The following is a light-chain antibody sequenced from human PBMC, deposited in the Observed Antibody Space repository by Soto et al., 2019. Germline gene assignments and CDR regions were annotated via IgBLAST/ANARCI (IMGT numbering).Light chain of an antibody. CDR3: CSYTDIALDVV. Sequence: QSALTQPASVSGSPGQSITISCTGTSSHIGDYDYVSWYQHLPGKAPKLLIFDVTHRPSGVSDRFSGSKSGNTASLTISGVRPEDDADYYCCSYTDIALDVVFGGGTKLTVL. CDR2: DVT. J-gene: IGLJ2*01. V-gene: IGLV2-14*01. CDR1: SSHIGDYDY.